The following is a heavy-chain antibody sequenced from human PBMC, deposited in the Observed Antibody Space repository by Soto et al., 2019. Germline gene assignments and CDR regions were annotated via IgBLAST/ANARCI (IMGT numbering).Heavy chain of an antibody. V-gene: IGHV3-49*02. CDR1: GFTFTYFS. Sequence: EVQLVESGGGLAQPGRSLRLSCATSGFTFTYFSISWVRQAPGRGLEWVGFIRPKDYGGTPEYAASVQGRFAISRDDSTGMAYLQMNRLKNEDTAVYYCTREIPYFDSRGQGTLVTVSS. CDR3: TREIPYFDS. J-gene: IGHJ4*02. CDR2: IRPKDYGGTP.